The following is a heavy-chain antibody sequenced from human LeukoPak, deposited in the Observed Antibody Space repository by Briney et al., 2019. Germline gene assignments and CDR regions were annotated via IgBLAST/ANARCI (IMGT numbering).Heavy chain of an antibody. Sequence: HPGGSLRLSCVASGFTFSSYGIHWVRQAPGKGLEWVAVVSSDGSIKYNADSVKGGFTISRDTSKNTVYLQMNSLGAEDTAFYYCARGYSSSWLGYFDYWGQGTLVTVSS. CDR3: ARGYSSSWLGYFDY. CDR2: VSSDGSIK. V-gene: IGHV3-30*03. D-gene: IGHD6-13*01. CDR1: GFTFSSYG. J-gene: IGHJ4*02.